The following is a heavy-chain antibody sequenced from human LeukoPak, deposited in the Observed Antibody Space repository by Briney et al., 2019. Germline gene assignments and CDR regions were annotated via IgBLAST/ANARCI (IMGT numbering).Heavy chain of an antibody. J-gene: IGHJ4*02. CDR3: ARVVYSYGFFDY. V-gene: IGHV4-59*01. CDR1: GGSISSYY. D-gene: IGHD5-18*01. CDR2: IYYSGST. Sequence: SETLSLTCTVSGGSISSYYWSWIRQPPGKGLEWIGYIYYSGSTHYNPSLKSRVTISVDTSKNQFSLKLSSVTAADTAVYYCARVVYSYGFFDYWGQGTLVTVSS.